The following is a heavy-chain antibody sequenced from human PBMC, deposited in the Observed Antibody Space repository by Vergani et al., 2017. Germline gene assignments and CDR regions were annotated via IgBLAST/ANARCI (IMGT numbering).Heavy chain of an antibody. CDR3: ARSGDLYWYFDL. CDR2: ISSSSSYI. D-gene: IGHD7-27*01. Sequence: EVQLLESGGGLVQPGGSLSLSCAASGFTFSSYAMSWVRQAPGKGLEWVSAISSSSSYIYYADSVKGRFTISRDNAKNSLYLQMNSLRAEDTAVYYCARSGDLYWYFDLWGRGTLVTVSS. J-gene: IGHJ2*01. V-gene: IGHV3-21*01. CDR1: GFTFSSYA.